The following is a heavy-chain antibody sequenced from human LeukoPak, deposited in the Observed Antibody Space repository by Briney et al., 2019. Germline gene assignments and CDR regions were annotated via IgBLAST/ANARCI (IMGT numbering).Heavy chain of an antibody. CDR2: INPSGGST. CDR3: ARGRLLYDYVWGSYRFDY. V-gene: IGHV1-46*01. Sequence: GASVKVSCKASGYTFTSYYMHWVRQAPGQGLEWMGIINPSGGSTSYAQKFQGRVTMTRDTSISTAYMELSRLRSDDTAVYYCARGRLLYDYVWGSYRFDYWGQGTLVTVSS. CDR1: GYTFTSYY. J-gene: IGHJ4*02. D-gene: IGHD3-16*02.